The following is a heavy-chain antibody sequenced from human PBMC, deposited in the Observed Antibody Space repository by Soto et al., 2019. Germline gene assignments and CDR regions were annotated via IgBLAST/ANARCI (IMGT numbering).Heavy chain of an antibody. CDR2: ISSSSSTI. CDR1: GFTFSSYS. J-gene: IGHJ3*02. CDR3: ARVTWFGVPPGGADAFDI. D-gene: IGHD3-10*01. V-gene: IGHV3-48*02. Sequence: GGSLRLSCAASGFTFSSYSMNWVRQAPGKGLEWVSYISSSSSTIYYADSVKGRFTISRDNAKNSLYLQMNSLRDEDTAVYYCARVTWFGVPPGGADAFDIWGQGTMVTVSS.